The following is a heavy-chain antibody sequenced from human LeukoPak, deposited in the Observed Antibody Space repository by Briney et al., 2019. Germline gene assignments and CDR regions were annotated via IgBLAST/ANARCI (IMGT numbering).Heavy chain of an antibody. V-gene: IGHV1-69*05. CDR3: ARSPYGDWYYFDY. CDR2: MIPVFGTA. D-gene: IGHD4-17*01. CDR1: GGTFSSYA. Sequence: SVKVSCKASGGTFSSYAISWVRQVPGQGLEWMGRMIPVFGTANYAQKFQGRVTITTDESTSTAYMELSSLRSEDTAVYYCARSPYGDWYYFDYWGQGTLVTVSS. J-gene: IGHJ4*02.